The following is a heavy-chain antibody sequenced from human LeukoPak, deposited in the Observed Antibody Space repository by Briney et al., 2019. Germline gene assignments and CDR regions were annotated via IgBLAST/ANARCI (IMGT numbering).Heavy chain of an antibody. D-gene: IGHD3-22*01. Sequence: SETLSLTCTVSGGSISSYYWSWIRQPPGKGLEWIGYIYYSGSTYYNPSLKSRVTISVDTSKNQFSLKLSSVTAADTAVYYCARVSGYYYGLDYWGQGTLVTVSS. CDR2: IYYSGST. V-gene: IGHV4-59*12. CDR3: ARVSGYYYGLDY. CDR1: GGSISSYY. J-gene: IGHJ4*02.